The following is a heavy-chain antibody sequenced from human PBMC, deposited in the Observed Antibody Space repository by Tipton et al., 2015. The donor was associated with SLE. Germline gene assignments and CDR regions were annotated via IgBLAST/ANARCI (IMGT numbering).Heavy chain of an antibody. CDR1: GFTFSSYS. Sequence: SLRLSCAASGFTFSSYSMNWVRQAPGKWLEWVSSISSSSSYIYYADSVKGRFTISRDNAKNSLYLQMNSLRAEDTAVYYCAKDHIGAVAGHFDYWGQGTLVTVSS. CDR2: ISSSSSYI. V-gene: IGHV3-21*03. D-gene: IGHD6-19*01. J-gene: IGHJ4*02. CDR3: AKDHIGAVAGHFDY.